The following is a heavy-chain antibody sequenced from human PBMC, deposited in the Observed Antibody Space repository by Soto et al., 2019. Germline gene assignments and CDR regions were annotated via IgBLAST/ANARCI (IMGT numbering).Heavy chain of an antibody. Sequence: GSVKVSCKASGYAFTSYAMHWVRQAPGQRLEWMGWINAGNGNTKYSQKFQGRVTITRDTSASTAYMELSSLRSEDTAVYYCARGLGLYYFDYWGQGTLVTVSS. CDR2: INAGNGNT. CDR1: GYAFTSYA. D-gene: IGHD1-26*01. J-gene: IGHJ4*02. CDR3: ARGLGLYYFDY. V-gene: IGHV1-3*01.